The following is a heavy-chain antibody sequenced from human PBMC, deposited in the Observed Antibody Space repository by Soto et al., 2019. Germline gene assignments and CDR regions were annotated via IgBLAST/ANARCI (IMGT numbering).Heavy chain of an antibody. CDR3: AEAAPVVSMYYFDY. V-gene: IGHV3-23*01. J-gene: IGHJ4*02. CDR1: GFTFNNYG. Sequence: PGGSLRLSCAASGFTFNNYGMSWVRQAPGKGLEWVSAITDSGGSTYYADSVKGRFTISRDNSKNTVYLQMNSVRAEAMAVYYCAEAAPVVSMYYFDYWGQGALVTVSS. D-gene: IGHD2-2*01. CDR2: ITDSGGST.